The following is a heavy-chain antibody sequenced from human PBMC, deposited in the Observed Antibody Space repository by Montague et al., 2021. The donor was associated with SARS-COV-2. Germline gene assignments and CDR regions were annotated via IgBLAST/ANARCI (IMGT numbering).Heavy chain of an antibody. CDR3: ARHVYDILTGYYTYWYFDL. D-gene: IGHD3-9*01. CDR1: GGSINSSSYY. Sequence: SETLSLTCTVSGGSINSSSYYWGWLRQSPGKGLEWIGSIYYSGSTYHNPSLKSRVTMSVDTSKNQFSLKLSSATAADTAVYYCARHVYDILTGYYTYWYFDLWGRGTLVTVSS. CDR2: IYYSGST. V-gene: IGHV4-39*01. J-gene: IGHJ2*01.